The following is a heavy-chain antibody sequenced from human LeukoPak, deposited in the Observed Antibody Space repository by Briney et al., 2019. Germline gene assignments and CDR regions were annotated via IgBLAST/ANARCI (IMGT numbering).Heavy chain of an antibody. CDR3: ARGGQLPFDY. CDR1: GGSISSYY. D-gene: IGHD3-10*01. J-gene: IGHJ4*02. V-gene: IGHV4-59*01. CDR2: IYYSGST. Sequence: LETLSLTCTVSGGSISSYYWSWIRQPPGKGLEWIGYIYYSGSTNYNPSLKSRVTISVDTSKNQFSLKLSSVTAADTAVYYCARGGQLPFDYWGQGTLVTVSS.